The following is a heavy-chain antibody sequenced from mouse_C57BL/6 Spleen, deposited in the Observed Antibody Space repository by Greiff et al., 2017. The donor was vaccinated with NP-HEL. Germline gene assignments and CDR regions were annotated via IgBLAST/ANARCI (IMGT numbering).Heavy chain of an antibody. CDR1: GYAFSSYW. CDR3: ARAEGYYDYDGTSWFAY. D-gene: IGHD2-4*01. Sequence: QVQLKQSGAELVKPGASVKISCKASGYAFSSYWMNWVKQRPGKGLEWIGQIYPGDGDTNYNGKFKGKATLTADKSSSTAYMQLSSLTSEDSAVYFCARAEGYYDYDGTSWFAYWGQGTLVTVAA. CDR2: IYPGDGDT. V-gene: IGHV1-80*01. J-gene: IGHJ3*01.